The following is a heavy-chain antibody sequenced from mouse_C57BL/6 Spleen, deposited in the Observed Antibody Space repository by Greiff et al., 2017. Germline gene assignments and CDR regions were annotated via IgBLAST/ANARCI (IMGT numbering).Heavy chain of an antibody. D-gene: IGHD1-1*01. CDR2: IYPSDSET. J-gene: IGHJ2*01. V-gene: IGHV1-61*01. CDR1: GYTFTSYW. Sequence: VHVKQPGAELVRPGSSVKLSCKASGYTFTSYWMDWVKQRPGQGLEWIGNIYPSDSETHYNQKFKDKATLTVDKSSSTAYMQLSSLTSEDSAVYYCATTVVATRYFDYWGQGTTLTVSS. CDR3: ATTVVATRYFDY.